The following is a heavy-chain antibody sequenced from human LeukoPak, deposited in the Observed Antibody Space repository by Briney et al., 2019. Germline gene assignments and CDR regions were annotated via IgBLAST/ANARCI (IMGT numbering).Heavy chain of an antibody. J-gene: IGHJ4*02. CDR3: AKDYYASSSGYFDY. V-gene: IGHV3-23*01. Sequence: QPGRSLRLSCAASGFTFDDYAMSWVRQAPGKGLEWVSSFSGSGDRTYYADSVKGRFTISRDNSKNTLYLQMNTLRAEDTALYYCAKDYYASSSGYFDYWGQGTLVTVSS. D-gene: IGHD3-10*01. CDR1: GFTFDDYA. CDR2: FSGSGDRT.